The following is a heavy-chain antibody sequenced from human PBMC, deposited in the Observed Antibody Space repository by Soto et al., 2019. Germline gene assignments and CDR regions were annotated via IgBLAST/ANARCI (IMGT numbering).Heavy chain of an antibody. Sequence: QVQLQESGPGLVKPSETLSLTCSVSGGCISSDYWSWIRQPPGKGLEWIGYISDSGSTNNNPSLKSRVTISLDTSKNQFSLKLFSVTAADTAIYYCARAGGSQGGYADFDFWGQGTLVTVSS. J-gene: IGHJ4*02. D-gene: IGHD5-12*01. V-gene: IGHV4-59*01. CDR2: ISDSGST. CDR3: ARAGGSQGGYADFDF. CDR1: GGCISSDY.